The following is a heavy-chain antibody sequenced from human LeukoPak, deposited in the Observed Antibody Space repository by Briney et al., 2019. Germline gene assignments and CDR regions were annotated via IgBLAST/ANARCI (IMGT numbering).Heavy chain of an antibody. CDR2: IYTSGST. V-gene: IGHV4-4*07. CDR1: GGSINNYY. D-gene: IGHD3-3*01. J-gene: IGHJ3*02. Sequence: SETLSLTCTVSGGSINNYYWSWIRQSAGKGLEWIGRIYTSGSTNYNPSLKSRVTMSLKTFKNQFSLKVSSVTAADTAVYYCARGTIFGVGNGFDIWGQGTVVTVSS. CDR3: ARGTIFGVGNGFDI.